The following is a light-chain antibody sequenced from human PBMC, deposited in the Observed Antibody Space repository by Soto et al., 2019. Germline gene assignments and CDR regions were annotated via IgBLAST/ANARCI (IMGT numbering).Light chain of an antibody. CDR2: WAS. V-gene: IGKV4-1*01. CDR3: QQYYSTPYT. J-gene: IGKJ2*01. Sequence: DIETTQSPDSLTVSLGERATINCKTSQSVLYSSSNKNYLAWYQQKPGQPPKLLIYWASTRESGVPDRFSGSGSGTDFTLTISSLQAEDVAVYYCQQYYSTPYTFGQGTKLEIK. CDR1: QSVLYSSSNKNY.